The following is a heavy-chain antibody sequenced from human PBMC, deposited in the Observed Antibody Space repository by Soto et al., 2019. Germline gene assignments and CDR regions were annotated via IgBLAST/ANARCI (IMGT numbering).Heavy chain of an antibody. D-gene: IGHD2-15*01. CDR3: AKSSRYCSGGGCFYYFDY. J-gene: IGHJ4*02. CDR2: IGGNGVTT. V-gene: IGHV3-23*01. CDR1: GFSIGSSA. Sequence: EVQLLESGGGLVQPGGSLRLSCAASGFSIGSSAWSWVRQAPGKGLDWVSTIGGNGVTTFYADSAKGRFTISRDISRNTVFLQMSSLRAEDTALYYCAKSSRYCSGGGCFYYFDYWRQGTLVTVSS.